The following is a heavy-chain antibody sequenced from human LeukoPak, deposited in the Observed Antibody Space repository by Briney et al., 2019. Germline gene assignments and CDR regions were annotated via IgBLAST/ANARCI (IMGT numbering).Heavy chain of an antibody. V-gene: IGHV3-11*04. J-gene: IGHJ4*02. Sequence: GGSLRLSCAASGFIFSDYFMTWIRQAPGKGLEYISFITSSGATAYYADSVKGRFTISRDNAKNSLYLQMNSLRAEDTAVYYCARDGGYYYDSSGYLDYWGQGTLVTVSS. CDR2: ITSSGATA. CDR1: GFIFSDYF. D-gene: IGHD3-22*01. CDR3: ARDGGYYYDSSGYLDY.